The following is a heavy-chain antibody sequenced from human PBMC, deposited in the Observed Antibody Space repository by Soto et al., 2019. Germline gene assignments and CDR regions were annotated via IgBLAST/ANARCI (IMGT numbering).Heavy chain of an antibody. CDR2: IIPIFGTA. D-gene: IGHD6-13*01. J-gene: IGHJ6*02. V-gene: IGHV1-69*13. Sequence: ASVKVSCKASGGTFSSYAISWVRQAPGQGLEWMGGIIPIFGTANYAQKFQGRVTITADESTSTAYMELSSLRSEDTAVYYCARESSGWYTTYYYYYGMDVWGQGTTVTVSS. CDR1: GGTFSSYA. CDR3: ARESSGWYTTYYYYYGMDV.